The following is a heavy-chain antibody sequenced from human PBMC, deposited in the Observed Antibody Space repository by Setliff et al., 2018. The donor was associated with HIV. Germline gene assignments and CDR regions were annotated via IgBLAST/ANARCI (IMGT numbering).Heavy chain of an antibody. CDR2: INPSGAGT. V-gene: IGHV1-46*01. CDR1: GYIFSNYY. CDR3: VRRESDYGTKAGFRY. D-gene: IGHD4-17*01. J-gene: IGHJ4*02. Sequence: ASVKVSCKPSGYIFSNYYLHWVRQVPGQGLEWMGLINPSGAGTSYAQKFEGRVTMTRDTSTDTVYMELSSLKSDDTAVYYCVRRESDYGTKAGFRYWGQGTLVTVSS.